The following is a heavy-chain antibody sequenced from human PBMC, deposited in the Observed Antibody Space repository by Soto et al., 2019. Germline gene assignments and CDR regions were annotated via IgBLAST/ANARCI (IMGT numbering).Heavy chain of an antibody. J-gene: IGHJ4*02. D-gene: IGHD1-7*01. CDR1: GYTFTSYG. Sequence: ASVQVSCKASGYTFTSYGISWVRQAPGQGLEWMGWISAYNGNTNYAQKLQGRVTMTTDTSTSTAYMELRSLRSDDTAVYYCARAITGTTGFLRDYFDYWGQGTLVTVSS. CDR2: ISAYNGNT. V-gene: IGHV1-18*01. CDR3: ARAITGTTGFLRDYFDY.